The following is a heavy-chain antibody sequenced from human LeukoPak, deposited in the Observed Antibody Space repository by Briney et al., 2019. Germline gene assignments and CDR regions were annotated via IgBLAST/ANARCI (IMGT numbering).Heavy chain of an antibody. D-gene: IGHD3-9*01. CDR2: IYSDGTT. V-gene: IGHV3-53*01. CDR3: ARDWGEIRYFGSHMDV. CDR1: EFSVSTNC. Sequence: PGGSLRLSCEASEFSVSTNCMSWVRQAPGKGLEWVSVIYSDGTTYYADSVKGRFTVSRDKYKNTLYLQMNSLRVEDTAVYYCARDWGEIRYFGSHMDVWGKGTTVTVSS. J-gene: IGHJ6*03.